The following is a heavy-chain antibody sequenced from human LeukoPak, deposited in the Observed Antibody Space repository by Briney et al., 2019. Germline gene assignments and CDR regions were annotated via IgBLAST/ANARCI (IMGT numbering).Heavy chain of an antibody. J-gene: IGHJ3*02. CDR1: GLTFSSYG. D-gene: IGHD3-22*01. V-gene: IGHV3-33*01. Sequence: GTSLRLSCAASGLTFSSYGMHWVRQAPGKGLEWVALIWYEGNNKKYADSVKGRITISRDNSKNTLYLEMNSLRADDTAVYYCARGWGSSVYASAFDIWGQGTMVTISS. CDR3: ARGWGSSVYASAFDI. CDR2: IWYEGNNK.